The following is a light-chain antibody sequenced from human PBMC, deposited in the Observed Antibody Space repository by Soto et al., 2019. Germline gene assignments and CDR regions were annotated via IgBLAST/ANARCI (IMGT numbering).Light chain of an antibody. CDR2: EVS. CDR1: SSDIGPYNY. J-gene: IGLJ1*01. CDR3: SSYTTSTTYV. V-gene: IGLV2-14*01. Sequence: QSALTQPASVSGSPGQSITISCTGTSSDIGPYNYVSWYQQLPGKAPKLLIFEVSNRPSGVSTRFSGSKSGNTASLIISGLQAEDEADYYCSSYTTSTTYVFGSGTKLTVL.